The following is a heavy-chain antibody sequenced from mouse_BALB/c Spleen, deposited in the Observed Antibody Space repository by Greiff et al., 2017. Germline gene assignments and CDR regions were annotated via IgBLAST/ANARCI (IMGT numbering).Heavy chain of an antibody. Sequence: VKLVESGAGLVAPSQTLSITCTASGFSLTSSGVHWVRQPPGKGLEWLGVIWAGGSTNYNSALMSRLSISTDNSKSQVFLKMNSLRTAETAMYYCARDERGPYNRYGLAYWGQGTLVTVSA. V-gene: IGHV2-9*02. CDR2: IWAGGST. CDR1: GFSLTSSG. J-gene: IGHJ3*01. CDR3: ARDERGPYNRYGLAY. D-gene: IGHD2-14*01.